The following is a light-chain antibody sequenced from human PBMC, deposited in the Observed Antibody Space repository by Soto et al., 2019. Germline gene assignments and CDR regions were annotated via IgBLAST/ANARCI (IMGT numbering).Light chain of an antibody. CDR3: HQYNTSWT. CDR2: DAS. Sequence: EIQMTQSPATLSVSAGERVTLSCRASQSVSSNKLAWYKQKPGQAPRLLIYDASNRATCISARFSGSGSGSAFTLTILNLHSDDSAVYYGHQYNTSWTFGQGTKVDIK. V-gene: IGKV3D-15*01. CDR1: QSVSSN. J-gene: IGKJ1*01.